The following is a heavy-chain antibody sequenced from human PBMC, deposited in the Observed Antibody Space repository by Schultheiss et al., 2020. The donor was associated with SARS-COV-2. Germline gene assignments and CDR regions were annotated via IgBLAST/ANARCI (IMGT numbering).Heavy chain of an antibody. Sequence: GGSLRLSCAASGFTFSSYGMHWVRQASGKGLEWVGRIRSKANSYATAYAASVKGRFTISRDDSKNTAYLQMNSLKTEDTAVYYCNYRGYSYADAFDIWGQGTMVTVSS. CDR2: IRSKANSYAT. D-gene: IGHD5-18*01. V-gene: IGHV3-73*01. CDR1: GFTFSSYG. CDR3: NYRGYSYADAFDI. J-gene: IGHJ3*02.